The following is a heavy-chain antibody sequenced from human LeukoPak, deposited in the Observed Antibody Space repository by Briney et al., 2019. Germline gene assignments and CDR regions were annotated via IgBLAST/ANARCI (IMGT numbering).Heavy chain of an antibody. CDR2: ISTSGSRI. CDR1: RFTFSTYS. D-gene: IGHD6-19*01. CDR3: ARVRYDSGWYDY. Sequence: GGSLRLSCAASRFTFSTYSMNWVRQTPGRGLEWVSYISTSGSRIDYADSVKGRFTISRDNAKNSLYLQMNNLRADDGAVYYCARVRYDSGWYDYWGQGALVIVSS. J-gene: IGHJ4*02. V-gene: IGHV3-48*04.